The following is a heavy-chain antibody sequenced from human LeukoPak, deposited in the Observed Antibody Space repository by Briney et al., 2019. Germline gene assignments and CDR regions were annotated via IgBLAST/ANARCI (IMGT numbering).Heavy chain of an antibody. Sequence: SAPTLVKPPQTLTLTCTFSGFSLSTSGVGLGWIRQPPGKALEWLALIYWDDDRRYRPSLKSRLTITKYTSKNQVVLSMTNMDPVDTATYYCVHLPTVVKQGGFDYWGQGTLVTVSS. J-gene: IGHJ4*02. CDR1: GFSLSTSGVG. CDR3: VHLPTVVKQGGFDY. CDR2: IYWDDDR. D-gene: IGHD2-21*01. V-gene: IGHV2-5*02.